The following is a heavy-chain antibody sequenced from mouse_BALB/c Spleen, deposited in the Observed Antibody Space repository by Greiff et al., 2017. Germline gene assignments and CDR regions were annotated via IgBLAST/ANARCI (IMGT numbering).Heavy chain of an antibody. CDR3: ARTRFSDGYSHYYAMDY. CDR2: IDPYYGGT. V-gene: IGHV1-39*01. CDR1: GYSFTGYN. J-gene: IGHJ4*01. D-gene: IGHD2-3*01. Sequence: VQLQQSGPELEKPGASVKISCKASGYSFTGYNMNWVKQSNGKSLEWIGNIDPYYGGTSYNQKFKGKATLTLDKSSSTAYMQLKSLTSEDSAVYYCARTRFSDGYSHYYAMDYWGQGTSVTVSS.